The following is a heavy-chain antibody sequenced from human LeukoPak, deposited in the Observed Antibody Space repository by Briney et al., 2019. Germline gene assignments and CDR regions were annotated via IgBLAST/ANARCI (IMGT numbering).Heavy chain of an antibody. D-gene: IGHD2-15*01. CDR2: IVVGSGNT. Sequence: ASVKVSCKASGFTFTSSAMQWVRQARGQRLEGIGWIVVGSGNTNYAQKFQERVTITRDMSTSTAYMELSSLRSEDTAVYYCAAVALYCSGGSCKTFDHWGQGTLVTVSS. CDR1: GFTFTSSA. CDR3: AAVALYCSGGSCKTFDH. J-gene: IGHJ4*02. V-gene: IGHV1-58*02.